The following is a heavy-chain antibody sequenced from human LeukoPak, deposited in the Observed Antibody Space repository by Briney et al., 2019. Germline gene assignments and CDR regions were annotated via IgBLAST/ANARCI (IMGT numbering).Heavy chain of an antibody. V-gene: IGHV4-34*01. Sequence: PSETLSLTCSVSGGSVTNSYWSWIRQPPGKGLEWTGEINHSGSTNYNPSLKSRVTISVDTSKNQFSLKLSSVTAADTAVYYCARGVRILRFLEWLLYGYFDYWGQGTLVTVSS. CDR3: ARGVRILRFLEWLLYGYFDY. J-gene: IGHJ4*02. D-gene: IGHD3-3*01. CDR1: GGSVTNSY. CDR2: INHSGST.